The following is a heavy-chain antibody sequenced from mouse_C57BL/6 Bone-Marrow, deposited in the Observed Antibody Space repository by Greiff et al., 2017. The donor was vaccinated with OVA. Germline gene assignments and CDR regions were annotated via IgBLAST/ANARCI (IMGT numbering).Heavy chain of an antibody. CDR3: AREDWFAY. V-gene: IGHV5-17*01. J-gene: IGHJ3*01. CDR2: ISSGSSPI. Sequence: EVQLQESGGGLVKPGGSLKLSCAASGFTFSDYGMHWVRQAPEKGLEWVAYISSGSSPIYYADTVKGRFTISRDNAKNTLFLQMTSVRYEDTAMYYCAREDWFAYWGQGTLVTVSA. CDR1: GFTFSDYG.